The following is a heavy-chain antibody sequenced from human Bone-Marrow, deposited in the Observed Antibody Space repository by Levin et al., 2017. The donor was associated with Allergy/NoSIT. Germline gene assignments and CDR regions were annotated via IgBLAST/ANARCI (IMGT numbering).Heavy chain of an antibody. CDR1: GFSLQSGGVG. D-gene: IGHD2-15*01. CDR3: AHRAYGSAALVSSVWHYDHYYMDV. CDR2: IFWDFDK. J-gene: IGHJ6*03. Sequence: SGPTLVKPTETLTLTCTFSGFSLQSGGVGVGWIRQPPGKALEWLAVIFWDFDKRYSPSLKTRLAITMDTSKNQVVLTMINMAPVDTGTYYCAHRAYGSAALVSSVWHYDHYYMDVWGKGTTVTVSS. V-gene: IGHV2-5*02.